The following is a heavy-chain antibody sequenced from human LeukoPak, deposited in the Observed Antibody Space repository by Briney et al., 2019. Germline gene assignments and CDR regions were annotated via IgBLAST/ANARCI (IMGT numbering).Heavy chain of an antibody. V-gene: IGHV3-74*01. CDR1: GFTFSSYW. Sequence: GGSLRLSCAASGFTFSSYWMHWVRQAPRKGLVWVSRITSDGSSTSYADSVKGRFTISRDNAKNTLYLQMNSLRAEDTAVYYCARGRVTMVRGDYYYYMDVWGKGTTVTVSS. CDR3: ARGRVTMVRGDYYYYMDV. CDR2: ITSDGSST. J-gene: IGHJ6*03. D-gene: IGHD3-10*01.